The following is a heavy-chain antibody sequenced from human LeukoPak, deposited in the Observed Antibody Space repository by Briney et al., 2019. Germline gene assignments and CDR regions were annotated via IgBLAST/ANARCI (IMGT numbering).Heavy chain of an antibody. Sequence: LSETLSLTCTVSGGSISSSSYYWGWIRQPPGKGLEWIGSIYYSGSTYYNPSLKSRVTISEDTSKNQFSLKLSSVTAADTAVYYCARDQWLVRWFLGFDYWGQGTLVTVSS. CDR1: GGSISSSSYY. CDR3: ARDQWLVRWFLGFDY. D-gene: IGHD6-19*01. V-gene: IGHV4-39*07. J-gene: IGHJ4*02. CDR2: IYYSGST.